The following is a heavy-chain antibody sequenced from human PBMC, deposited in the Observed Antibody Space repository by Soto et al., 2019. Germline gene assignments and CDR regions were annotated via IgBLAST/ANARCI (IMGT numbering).Heavy chain of an antibody. D-gene: IGHD1-26*01. CDR2: ISGSGGNT. Sequence: SGGSLRLSCAASGFTFDSYAMTWVRQAPGKGLEWVSTISGSGGNTDYADSVKGRFTVSRDNSKTTMYLQMNSLRAEDTAVYYCAKDLNGHSGRYRFQFLDSWGQGNLVTVSS. CDR1: GFTFDSYA. J-gene: IGHJ4*02. CDR3: AKDLNGHSGRYRFQFLDS. V-gene: IGHV3-23*01.